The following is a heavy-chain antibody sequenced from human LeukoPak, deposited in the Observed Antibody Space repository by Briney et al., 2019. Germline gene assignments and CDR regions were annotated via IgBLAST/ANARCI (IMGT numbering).Heavy chain of an antibody. V-gene: IGHV4-34*01. J-gene: IGHJ4*02. CDR1: GFTFSSYA. D-gene: IGHD2-21*01. Sequence: GSLRLSCAASGFTFSSYAMSWVRQPPGKGLEWIGEINHSGSTNYNPSLKSRVTISVDTSKNQFSLKLSSVTAADTAVYYCARGLRLWLRFPFDYWGQGTLVTVSS. CDR2: INHSGST. CDR3: ARGLRLWLRFPFDY.